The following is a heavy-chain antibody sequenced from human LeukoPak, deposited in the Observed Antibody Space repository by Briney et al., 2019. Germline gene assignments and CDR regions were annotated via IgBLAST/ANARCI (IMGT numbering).Heavy chain of an antibody. CDR1: GGSISSYY. CDR3: ARLPLYGDYGGGY. D-gene: IGHD4-17*01. CDR2: IYYSGST. V-gene: IGHV4-59*08. J-gene: IGHJ4*02. Sequence: PSETLSLTCTVSGGSISSYYWSWVRQPPGKGLGWVGYIYYSGSTNYNPSLKSRVTISVDTSKNQFSLKLSSVTAADTAVYYCARLPLYGDYGGGYWGQGTLVTVSS.